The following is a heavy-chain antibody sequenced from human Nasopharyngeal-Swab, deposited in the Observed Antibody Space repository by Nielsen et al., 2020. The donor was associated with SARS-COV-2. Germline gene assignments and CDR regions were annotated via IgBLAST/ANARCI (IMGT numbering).Heavy chain of an antibody. V-gene: IGHV3-53*04. J-gene: IGHJ6*02. CDR3: ASRRSPTYYDSSAIYYYYGMDV. D-gene: IGHD3-22*01. CDR1: GFTVSSNY. Sequence: GESLKISCAASGFTVSSNYMSWVRQAPGKGLEWVSVIYSGGSTYYADSVKGRFTISRHNSTNTLYLQMNSLRAEDTAVYYCASRRSPTYYDSSAIYYYYGMDVWGQGTTVTVSS. CDR2: IYSGGST.